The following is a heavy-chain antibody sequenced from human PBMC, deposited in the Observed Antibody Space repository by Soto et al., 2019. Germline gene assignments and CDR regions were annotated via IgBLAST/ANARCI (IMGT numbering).Heavy chain of an antibody. CDR1: GFTFSDYY. CDR2: ISSSSSYT. Sequence: GGSLRLSCASSGFTFSDYYMSWIRQAPGKGLEWVSYISSSSSYTNYADSVKGRFTISRDNAKNSLYLQMNSLRAEDTAVYYCARDHHRYSGYDYVDYWGQGTLVTVSS. CDR3: ARDHHRYSGYDYVDY. V-gene: IGHV3-11*05. D-gene: IGHD5-12*01. J-gene: IGHJ4*02.